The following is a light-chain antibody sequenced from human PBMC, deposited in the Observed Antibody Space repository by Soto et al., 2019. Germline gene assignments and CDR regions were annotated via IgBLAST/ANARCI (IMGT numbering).Light chain of an antibody. V-gene: IGLV2-14*01. Sequence: QSVLTQPASVSGSPGQSITISCTGTSSDVGTYNYVSWYQQHPGKAPKLMIYEVSDRPSGVSNRFSGSKSGSTASLIISGLQAEDEAGYYCSSYTRNSTLVFGGGTKLTVL. CDR1: SSDVGTYNY. J-gene: IGLJ3*02. CDR3: SSYTRNSTLV. CDR2: EVS.